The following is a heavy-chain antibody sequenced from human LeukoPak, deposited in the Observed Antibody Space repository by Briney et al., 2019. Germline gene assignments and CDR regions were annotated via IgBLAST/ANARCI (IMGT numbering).Heavy chain of an antibody. V-gene: IGHV1-69*05. CDR2: IIPIFGTA. CDR1: GYTFTSYA. D-gene: IGHD2-2*01. CDR3: ARDTGQLLAGWGYYFDY. J-gene: IGHJ4*02. Sequence: EASVKVSCKASGYTFTSYAISWVRQAPGQGLEWMGGIIPIFGTANYAQKFQGRVTITTDESTSTAYMELSSLRSEDTAVYYCARDTGQLLAGWGYYFDYWGQGTLVTVSS.